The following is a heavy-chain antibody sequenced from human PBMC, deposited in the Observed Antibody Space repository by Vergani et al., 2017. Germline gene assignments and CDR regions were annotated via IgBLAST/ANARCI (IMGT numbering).Heavy chain of an antibody. CDR2: IIPIFGTA. Sequence: QVQLVQSGAEVKKPGSSVKVSCKASGGTFSSYAISWVRQAPGQGLGWVGRIIPIFGTANYAQTFQGRVTITADKSTSTAYMELSSLRSEDTAVYYCAREPGTTRYYYMDVWGKGTTVTVSS. V-gene: IGHV1-69*14. J-gene: IGHJ6*03. D-gene: IGHD1-7*01. CDR3: AREPGTTRYYYMDV. CDR1: GGTFSSYA.